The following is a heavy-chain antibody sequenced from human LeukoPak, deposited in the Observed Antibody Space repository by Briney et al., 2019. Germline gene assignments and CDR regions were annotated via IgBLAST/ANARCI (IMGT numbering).Heavy chain of an antibody. V-gene: IGHV6-1*01. Sequence: SQTLSLTCTISGDSVSSNSAAWNWIRQSPSRGLEWLGRTYYRSKWYNDYAVSVKSRITINPDTSKNQFSLQLNSVTPEDTAVYYCARLKTYYYGSGSYNWFDPWGQGTLVTVSS. J-gene: IGHJ5*02. CDR3: ARLKTYYYGSGSYNWFDP. CDR2: TYYRSKWYN. CDR1: GDSVSSNSAA. D-gene: IGHD3-10*01.